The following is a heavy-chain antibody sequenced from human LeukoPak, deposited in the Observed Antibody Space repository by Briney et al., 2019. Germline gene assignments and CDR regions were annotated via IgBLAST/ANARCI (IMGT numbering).Heavy chain of an antibody. D-gene: IGHD1-26*01. V-gene: IGHV3-30*04. CDR1: GFTFSSYA. CDR2: ISYDGSNK. Sequence: GGSLRLSCAASGFTFSSYAMHWVRQAPGKGLEWVAVISYDGSNKYYADSVKGRFTISRDNAKNSLYLQLHGLRAEDTALYYCAAYIVGATTAFDYWGQGTLVTVSA. J-gene: IGHJ4*02. CDR3: AAYIVGATTAFDY.